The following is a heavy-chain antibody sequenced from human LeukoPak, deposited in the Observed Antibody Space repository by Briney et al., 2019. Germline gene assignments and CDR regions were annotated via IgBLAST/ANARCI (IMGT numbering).Heavy chain of an antibody. CDR2: ISSSGSTI. CDR3: ARCSSSWYYYYYMDV. J-gene: IGHJ6*03. V-gene: IGHV3-11*04. CDR1: GFTFSDYY. D-gene: IGHD6-13*01. Sequence: PGGSLRLSCAASGFTFSDYYMSWIRQAPGKGLEWVSYISSSGSTIYYADSVKGRFTISRDNAKNSLYLQMNSLRAEDTAVYYCARCSSSWYYYYYMDVWGKGTTVTVSS.